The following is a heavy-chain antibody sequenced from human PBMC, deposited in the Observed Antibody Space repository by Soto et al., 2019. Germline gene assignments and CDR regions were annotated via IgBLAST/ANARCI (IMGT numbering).Heavy chain of an antibody. CDR3: AKAIENYSTGYYKPFYYFGVDV. CDR1: GFTFNIST. D-gene: IGHD3-22*01. V-gene: IGHV3-23*01. CDR2: TGFTGRTT. J-gene: IGHJ6*02. Sequence: GGSLRLSCAASGFTFNISTMTWVRQAPGKGLEWVSTTGFTGRTTYYADSVKGRFTVSRDNSKNTLYLQMNSLRVEYTAVYYCAKAIENYSTGYYKPFYYFGVDVWGQGTTVTVSS.